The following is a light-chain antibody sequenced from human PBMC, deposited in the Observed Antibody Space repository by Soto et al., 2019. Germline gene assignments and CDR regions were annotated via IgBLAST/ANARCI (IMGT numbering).Light chain of an antibody. CDR3: LLSYSCAPRPV. Sequence: QAVVTQEPSLTVSPGGTVTLTCGSSTGAVTSGHYPYWFQQKPGQAPRTLIYDTSNKHSWTPARFSGSLLGGKAALTLSGAQPEDEAEYYCLLSYSCAPRPVFGAGTKVTVL. CDR2: DTS. J-gene: IGLJ1*01. CDR1: TGAVTSGHY. V-gene: IGLV7-46*01.